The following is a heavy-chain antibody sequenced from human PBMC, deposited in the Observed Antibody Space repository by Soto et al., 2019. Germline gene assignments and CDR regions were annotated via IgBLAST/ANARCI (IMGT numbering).Heavy chain of an antibody. V-gene: IGHV4-59*01. D-gene: IGHD3-22*01. J-gene: IGHJ4*02. Sequence: QVQLQESGPGLVKPSETLSLTCTVSGGSISSYYWSWIRQPPGKGLEWIGYIYYSGSTNYNPSLKGRVTVAVDTSKNRFSLKLSSVTAADTAVYYCARGATMIVVDEGPLDYWGQGTLVTVSS. CDR3: ARGATMIVVDEGPLDY. CDR1: GGSISSYY. CDR2: IYYSGST.